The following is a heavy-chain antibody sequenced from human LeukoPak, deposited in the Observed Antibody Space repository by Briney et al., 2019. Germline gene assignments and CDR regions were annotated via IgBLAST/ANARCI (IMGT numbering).Heavy chain of an antibody. CDR3: ARGHCSSTSCYGGYYYYYGMDV. CDR1: GGSISSYY. D-gene: IGHD2-2*01. Sequence: SETLSLTCTVTGGSISSYYWSWIRQPPGKGLEWIGYIYYSGSTNYNPSLKSRVTISVDTSKNQFSLKLSSVTAADTAVYYCARGHCSSTSCYGGYYYYYGMDVWGQGTTVTVSS. J-gene: IGHJ6*02. CDR2: IYYSGST. V-gene: IGHV4-59*01.